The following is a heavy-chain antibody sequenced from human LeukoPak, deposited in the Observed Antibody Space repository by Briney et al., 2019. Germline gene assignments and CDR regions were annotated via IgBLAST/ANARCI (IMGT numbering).Heavy chain of an antibody. CDR1: GYTFTGYY. Sequence: ASVKVSCKASGYTFTGYYMHWVRQAPGQGLEWMGWINPNSGGTNYAQKFQGRVTMIRDTSISTAYMELSRLRSDDTAVYYCARPPYSYAANWFDPWGQGTLVTVSS. J-gene: IGHJ5*02. CDR3: ARPPYSYAANWFDP. D-gene: IGHD5-18*01. CDR2: INPNSGGT. V-gene: IGHV1-2*02.